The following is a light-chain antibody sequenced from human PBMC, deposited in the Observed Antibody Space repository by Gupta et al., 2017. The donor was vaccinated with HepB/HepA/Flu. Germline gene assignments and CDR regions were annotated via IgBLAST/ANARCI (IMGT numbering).Light chain of an antibody. V-gene: IGKV1-39*01. CDR1: QRIISY. CDR2: AAS. CDR3: QQSYITPPIT. J-gene: IGKJ5*01. Sequence: DIQMTQSASSLSASVVDRVTITCRASQRIISYLNWYQQKPGKAPKLLIYAASSLQSGVPSRFSGSGSGTDFTLTISSRQPEDFATYYCQQSYITPPITFGQGTRLEIK.